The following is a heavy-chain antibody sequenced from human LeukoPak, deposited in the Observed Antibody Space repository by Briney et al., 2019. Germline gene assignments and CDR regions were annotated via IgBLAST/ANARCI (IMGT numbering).Heavy chain of an antibody. Sequence: VASVKVSCKVSGYTLTELSMHWVRQAPGKGLEWMGGFNPEDGETIYAQKFQGRVTMTEDTSTDTAYMELSSLRSEDTAVYYCATLPGIAVAAFDYWGQGTLVTVSS. J-gene: IGHJ4*02. V-gene: IGHV1-24*01. CDR2: FNPEDGET. CDR1: GYTLTELS. CDR3: ATLPGIAVAAFDY. D-gene: IGHD6-19*01.